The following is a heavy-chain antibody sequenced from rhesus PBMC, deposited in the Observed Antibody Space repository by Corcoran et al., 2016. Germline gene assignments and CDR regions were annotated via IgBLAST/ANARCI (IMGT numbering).Heavy chain of an antibody. Sequence: EVPLVQSGAAVKKPGASVKVSCTVSGYTFTELSMHWVRPAPGKGLEWMGGVDPVYGEIIHAEKFQGRVTMTEDTSTDTAYMELSSLRSEDTAVYYCARARGLYNSLDVWGRGVLVTVSS. V-gene: IGHV1-156*01. CDR2: VDPVYGEI. D-gene: IGHD2-39*01. CDR1: GYTFTELS. CDR3: ARARGLYNSLDV. J-gene: IGHJ5-2*02.